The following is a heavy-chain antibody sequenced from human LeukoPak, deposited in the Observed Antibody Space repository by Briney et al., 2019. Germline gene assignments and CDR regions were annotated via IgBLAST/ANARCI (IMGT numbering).Heavy chain of an antibody. D-gene: IGHD3-22*01. J-gene: IGHJ4*02. V-gene: IGHV1-46*01. CDR2: INPSGGST. CDR3: ARDLASYYDSSPLGR. Sequence: ASVKVSCKASGYTFTSYGISWVRQAPGQGLEWMGIINPSGGSTSYAQKFQGRVTMTRDMSTSTVYMELSSLRSEDTAVYYCARDLASYYDSSPLGRWGQGTLVTVSS. CDR1: GYTFTSYG.